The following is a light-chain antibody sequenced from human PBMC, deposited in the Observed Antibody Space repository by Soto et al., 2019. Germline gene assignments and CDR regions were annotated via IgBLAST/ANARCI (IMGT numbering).Light chain of an antibody. V-gene: IGKV3-20*01. Sequence: EIVLTQSPGTLSLSPGERASLSCGASQSVSDSYLAWYQQKPGQTPRLLIYGASSRATGIPDRFSGGGSGTDFTLTISRLEPEDFAVYYCQQYGSSPYTFGQGTRLEI. CDR2: GAS. CDR3: QQYGSSPYT. CDR1: QSVSDSY. J-gene: IGKJ2*01.